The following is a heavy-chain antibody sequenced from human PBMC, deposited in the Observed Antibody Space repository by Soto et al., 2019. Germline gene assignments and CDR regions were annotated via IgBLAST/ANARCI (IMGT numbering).Heavy chain of an antibody. V-gene: IGHV3-30*18. CDR1: GFTFSSYG. CDR3: AKDRAQWLDYYYYGMDV. Sequence: PGGSLRLSCAASGFTFSSYGMHWVRQAPGKGLEWVAVISYDGSNKYYADSVKGRFTISRDNSKNTLYLQMNSLRAEDTAVYYCAKDRAQWLDYYYYGMDVWGQGTTVTVAS. J-gene: IGHJ6*02. CDR2: ISYDGSNK. D-gene: IGHD6-19*01.